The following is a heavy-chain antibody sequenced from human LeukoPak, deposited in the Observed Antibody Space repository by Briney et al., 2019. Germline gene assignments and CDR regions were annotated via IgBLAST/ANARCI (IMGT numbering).Heavy chain of an antibody. D-gene: IGHD3-16*01. CDR1: GYTFTSYD. CDR3: ARLHWESGGIYFYYYMDV. CDR2: MNPNNGNT. Sequence: EASVKVSCKASGYTFTSYDINWVRQAPGQGLEWMASMNPNNGNTAYARKFQGRVTMTRDTSIGTAYLELSALRSEDTADYYCARLHWESGGIYFYYYMDVWGKGTTVTVSS. V-gene: IGHV1-8*01. J-gene: IGHJ6*03.